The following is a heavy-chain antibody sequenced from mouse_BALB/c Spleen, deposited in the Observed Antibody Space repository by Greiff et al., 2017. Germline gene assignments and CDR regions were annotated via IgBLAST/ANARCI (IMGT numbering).Heavy chain of an antibody. CDR1: GYTFSSHW. Sequence: VQLQQSGAELMKPGASVKISCKATGYTFSSHWIEWVKQRPGHGLEWIGEILPGSGSTNYNEKFKGKATFTADTSSNTAYMQLSSLTSEDSAVYYCARLNGGGAMDYWGQGTSVTVSS. CDR2: ILPGSGST. CDR3: ARLNGGGAMDY. J-gene: IGHJ4*01. V-gene: IGHV1-9*01.